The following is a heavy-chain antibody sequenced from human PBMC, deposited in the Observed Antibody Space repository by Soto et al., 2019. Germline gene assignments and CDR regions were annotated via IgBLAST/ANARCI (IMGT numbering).Heavy chain of an antibody. CDR2: INPNSGGT. V-gene: IGHV1-2*04. CDR3: ARDIVGGRLDAFDI. D-gene: IGHD1-26*01. Sequence: QVQLVQSGAEVKKPGASVKVSCKASGYTFTGYYMHWVRQAPGQGLEWMGWINPNSGGTNYAQKFHGWFTMTRDTSISTAYMELSRLRSDDTAVYYCARDIVGGRLDAFDIGGQGTMFTVSS. J-gene: IGHJ3*02. CDR1: GYTFTGYY.